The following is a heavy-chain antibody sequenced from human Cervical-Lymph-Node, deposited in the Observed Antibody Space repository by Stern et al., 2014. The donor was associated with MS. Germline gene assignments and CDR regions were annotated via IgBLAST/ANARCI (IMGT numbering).Heavy chain of an antibody. CDR2: VNPTDGRT. CDR3: ANPLPYAN. D-gene: IGHD4-17*01. CDR1: GDTFASYP. J-gene: IGHJ1*01. Sequence: VQLVESGAEVKKPGASVKVSCKASGDTFASYPIHWLRQAPGQGPGWMGIVNPTDGRTTSAQTFQGRGTMTRDTSTRTVFMALSSLKAEDTAMYFCANPLPYANWGQGTRVTVSS. V-gene: IGHV1-46*03.